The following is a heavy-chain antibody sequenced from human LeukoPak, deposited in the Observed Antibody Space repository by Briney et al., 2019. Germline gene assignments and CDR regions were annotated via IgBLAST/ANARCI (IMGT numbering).Heavy chain of an antibody. J-gene: IGHJ4*02. CDR3: ARGGPEWPLDY. CDR1: GFSFNTYG. V-gene: IGHV3-33*01. D-gene: IGHD3-3*01. CDR2: IWYDGSNT. Sequence: AGGSLRLSCAASGFSFNTYGMLWVRQAPGKGLECVAVIWYDGSNTYYADSVKGRFTISRDNSKNTLFLQMNRLRAEDTAVYYCARGGPEWPLDYWGQGTLVTVSS.